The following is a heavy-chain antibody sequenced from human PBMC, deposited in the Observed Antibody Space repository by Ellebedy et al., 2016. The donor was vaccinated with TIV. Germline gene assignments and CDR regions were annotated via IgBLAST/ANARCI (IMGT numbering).Heavy chain of an antibody. CDR3: ARVAYCGGDCSRRGAFDI. Sequence: GESLKISXAASGFTVSSNYMSWVRQAPGKGLEWVSVIYSGGSTYYADSVKGRFTISRDNSKNTLYLQMNSLRAEDTAVYYCARVAYCGGDCSRRGAFDIWGQGTMVTVSS. CDR1: GFTVSSNY. V-gene: IGHV3-66*01. D-gene: IGHD2-21*02. J-gene: IGHJ3*02. CDR2: IYSGGST.